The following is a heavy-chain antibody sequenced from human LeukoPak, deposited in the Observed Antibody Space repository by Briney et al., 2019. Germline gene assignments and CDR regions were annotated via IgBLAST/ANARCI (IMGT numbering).Heavy chain of an antibody. D-gene: IGHD3-10*01. CDR1: GFSIGTGYS. V-gene: IGHV4-38-2*02. CDR2: IYHRGNT. Sequence: SETLSLTCSVSGFSIGTGYSWGWIRQPPGKGLEWIGTIYHRGNTYYNPSLMSRVTISLDTSKDQFSLRLTSVTAADTALYYCAREVESWFGDLLSYFDSWGQGTQVTVSS. J-gene: IGHJ4*02. CDR3: AREVESWFGDLLSYFDS.